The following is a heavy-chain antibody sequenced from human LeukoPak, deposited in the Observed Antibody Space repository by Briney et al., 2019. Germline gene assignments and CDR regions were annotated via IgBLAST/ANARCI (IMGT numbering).Heavy chain of an antibody. CDR2: IASDGSST. J-gene: IGHJ3*02. D-gene: IGHD6-19*01. V-gene: IGHV3-74*01. CDR1: GFTFSSYW. CDR3: AKPHTQWLVQSAFDI. Sequence: PGGSLRLSCAASGFTFSSYWMNWVRQAPGKGLVWVSRIASDGSSTTYADSVKGRFSISRDNAKNTLYLQMNSLRVEDTAVYYCAKPHTQWLVQSAFDIWGQGTMVTVSS.